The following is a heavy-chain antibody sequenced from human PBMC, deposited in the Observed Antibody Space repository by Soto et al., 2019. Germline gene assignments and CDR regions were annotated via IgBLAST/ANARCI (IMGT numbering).Heavy chain of an antibody. V-gene: IGHV4-30-2*01. CDR1: GGSISSGGYS. Sequence: SETLSLSCAVSGGSISSGGYSWSWIRQPPGKGLEWIGYIYHSGSTYYNPSLKSRVTISVDRSKNQFSLKLSSVTAADTAVYYCARTMSTVRTLDYWGQRTLVTGSS. J-gene: IGHJ4*02. CDR2: IYHSGST. D-gene: IGHD4-17*01. CDR3: ARTMSTVRTLDY.